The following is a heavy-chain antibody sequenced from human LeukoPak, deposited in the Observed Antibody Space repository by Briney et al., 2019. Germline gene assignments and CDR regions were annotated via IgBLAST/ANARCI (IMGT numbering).Heavy chain of an antibody. CDR2: INEDGRHK. CDR1: GFTFNNYA. V-gene: IGHV3-7*01. CDR3: ARDPPHRFTMIEKDS. J-gene: IGHJ4*02. D-gene: IGHD3-22*01. Sequence: PGGSLRLSCAASGFTFNNYAMNWVRRAPGKGLEWVANINEDGRHKNYLDSVKGRFTISRDNTKNSVYLQMNSLRAEDTAVYYCARDPPHRFTMIEKDSWGQGILVTVSS.